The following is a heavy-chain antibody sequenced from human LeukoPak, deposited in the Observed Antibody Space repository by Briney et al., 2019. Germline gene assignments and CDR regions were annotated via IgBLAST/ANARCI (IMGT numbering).Heavy chain of an antibody. V-gene: IGHV1-18*01. Sequence: ASVKVSCKASGYTFTSYGISWVRQAPGQGLGWMGWISAYNSNKNNAQKLQGRVTITTDTTTSTAYMELRSLRSDATAVYYCARDRHYYGSGSYYNLFDYWGQGTLVTVSS. CDR1: GYTFTSYG. CDR2: ISAYNSNK. D-gene: IGHD3-10*01. CDR3: ARDRHYYGSGSYYNLFDY. J-gene: IGHJ4*02.